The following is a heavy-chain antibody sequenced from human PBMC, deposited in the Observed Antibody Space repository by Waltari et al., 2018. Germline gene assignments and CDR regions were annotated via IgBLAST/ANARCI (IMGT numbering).Heavy chain of an antibody. D-gene: IGHD2-2*01. CDR3: ARSEYCSSTSCPYDAFDI. Sequence: QVQLVQSGAEVKKPGSSVKVSCKASGGTFSSYAISWVRQAPGQGLEWMGGIIPIFGTANYAQKFQGRVTITADESTSTAYMELSSLRSEDTAVYYCARSEYCSSTSCPYDAFDIWGQGTMVTVSS. CDR1: GGTFSSYA. J-gene: IGHJ3*02. V-gene: IGHV1-69*12. CDR2: IIPIFGTA.